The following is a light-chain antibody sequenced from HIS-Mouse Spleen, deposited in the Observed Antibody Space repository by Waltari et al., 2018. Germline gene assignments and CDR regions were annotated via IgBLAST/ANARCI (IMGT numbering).Light chain of an antibody. CDR2: LNSDGSH. J-gene: IGLJ2*01. V-gene: IGLV4-69*01. Sequence: QLVLTQSPSASASLGASVKLTCTLSSGHSSYAIAWHQQQPEKGPRYLMKLNSDGSHSKGDGIPARFSGSSSGAERYLPISSLQSEDEADYYCQTWGPVVFGGGTKLTVL. CDR1: SGHSSYA. CDR3: QTWGPVV.